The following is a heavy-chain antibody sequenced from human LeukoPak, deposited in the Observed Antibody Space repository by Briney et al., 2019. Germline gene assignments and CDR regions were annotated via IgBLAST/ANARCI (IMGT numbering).Heavy chain of an antibody. Sequence: SETLSLTCTVSGGSISSYYWSWIRQPPGKGLEWIGYIYYSGSTNYNPSLKSRVTISVDTSKNQFSLKLSSVTAADTAVYYCARVRRFLEWSDAFDIWGQGTMVTVSS. CDR1: GGSISSYY. CDR3: ARVRRFLEWSDAFDI. CDR2: IYYSGST. J-gene: IGHJ3*02. D-gene: IGHD3-3*01. V-gene: IGHV4-59*01.